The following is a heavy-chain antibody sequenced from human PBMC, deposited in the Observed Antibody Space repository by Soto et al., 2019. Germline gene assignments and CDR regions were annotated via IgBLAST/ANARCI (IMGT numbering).Heavy chain of an antibody. CDR3: ARPHYDSNTFYYFFDY. V-gene: IGHV4-34*12. D-gene: IGHD3-22*01. Sequence: SETLSITCAVYVGSVSGYFWSWIRQPPGKGLEWIGEIFHGGSTNYSPSLKIRVTISVDTSKNQFSLELSSVTAADTAVYYCARPHYDSNTFYYFFDYWGQGTLVTVSS. J-gene: IGHJ4*02. CDR2: IFHGGST. CDR1: VGSVSGYF.